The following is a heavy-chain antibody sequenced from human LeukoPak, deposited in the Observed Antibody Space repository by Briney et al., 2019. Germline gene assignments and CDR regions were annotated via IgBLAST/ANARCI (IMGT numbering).Heavy chain of an antibody. CDR1: GFTFSSYW. D-gene: IGHD3-22*01. CDR3: ARAPSEIGGYYPEYFRH. J-gene: IGHJ1*01. Sequence: GGSLRLSCAASGFTFSSYWMSWVRQAPGKGLEWVANIKQDGSEKYYVDSVKGRFTISRDNAKNSLYLQMNSLRAEDTAVYYCARAPSEIGGYYPEYFRHWGQGTLVTVSS. CDR2: IKQDGSEK. V-gene: IGHV3-7*01.